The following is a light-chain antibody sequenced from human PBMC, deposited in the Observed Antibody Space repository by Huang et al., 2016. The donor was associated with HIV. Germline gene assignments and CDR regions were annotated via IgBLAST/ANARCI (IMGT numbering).Light chain of an antibody. CDR1: QIVSSH. CDR3: QQYNDFRST. CDR2: AAS. V-gene: IGKV3-15*01. Sequence: ETVMTQSPVTLSVSPGDRASLSCRSSQIVSSHLAWYQQKPGQAPRLLIYAASTRATGVPARFSGSGAGKEFTLTISTLQSEDSAVYYCQQYNDFRSTFGPGTRVEIK. J-gene: IGKJ3*01.